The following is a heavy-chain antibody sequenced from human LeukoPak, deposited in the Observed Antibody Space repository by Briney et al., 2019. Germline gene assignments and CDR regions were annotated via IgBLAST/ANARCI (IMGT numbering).Heavy chain of an antibody. Sequence: GRSLRLSCAASGFTFSSYAMHWVRQAPGKGLEWVAVILYDGSNKYYADSVKGRFTISRDNSKNTLYLQMNSLRAEDTAVYYCARDKDGVITRYFDYWGQGTLVTVSS. J-gene: IGHJ4*02. CDR3: ARDKDGVITRYFDY. CDR1: GFTFSSYA. D-gene: IGHD3-22*01. CDR2: ILYDGSNK. V-gene: IGHV3-30-3*01.